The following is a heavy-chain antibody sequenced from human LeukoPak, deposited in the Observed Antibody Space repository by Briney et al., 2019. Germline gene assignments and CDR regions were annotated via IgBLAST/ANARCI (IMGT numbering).Heavy chain of an antibody. CDR2: IRSKAYGGTA. J-gene: IGHJ4*02. V-gene: IGHV3-49*04. D-gene: IGHD4-17*01. CDR1: GFTVSSNY. CDR3: TTTSDYGDHKR. Sequence: GGSLRLSCAASGFTVSSNYMSWVRQAPGKGLEWVGVIRSKAYGGTAEYAASVKGRVTISRDESKSIAYLQMSSLKTEDTAVYYCTTTSDYGDHKRWGQGTLVTVSS.